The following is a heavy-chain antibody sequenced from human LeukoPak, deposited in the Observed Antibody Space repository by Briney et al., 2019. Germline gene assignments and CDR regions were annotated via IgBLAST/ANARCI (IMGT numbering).Heavy chain of an antibody. D-gene: IGHD5-12*01. J-gene: IGHJ4*02. CDR1: GFMFSNYA. CDR2: VKTSAGDT. CDR3: AKGQMATILGFDS. Sequence: GGSLRLSCAASGFMFSNYAMSWVRQAPGRGLEWVSAVKTSAGDTYYADSVRGRFTISRDNSKSTVYLQMNSLRAEDSALYYCAKGQMATILGFDSWGQGALVTVSS. V-gene: IGHV3-23*01.